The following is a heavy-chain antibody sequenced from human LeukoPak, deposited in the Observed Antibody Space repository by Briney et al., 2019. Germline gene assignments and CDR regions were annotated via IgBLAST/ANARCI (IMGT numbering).Heavy chain of an antibody. CDR2: IRYDGSNK. Sequence: GGSLRLSCAASGFTFSSYGMHWVRQAPGKGLEWVAFIRYDGSNKYYADSVKGRFTISRDNSKNTLYLQMNSLRAVDTAVYYCAKDRGSGSYCLGCWGQGTLVTVSS. J-gene: IGHJ4*02. D-gene: IGHD1-26*01. CDR3: AKDRGSGSYCLGC. CDR1: GFTFSSYG. V-gene: IGHV3-30*02.